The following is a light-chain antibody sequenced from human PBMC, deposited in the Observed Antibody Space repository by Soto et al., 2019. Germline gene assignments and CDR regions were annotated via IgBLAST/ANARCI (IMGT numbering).Light chain of an antibody. CDR3: CSYAGVV. V-gene: IGLV2-23*01. CDR1: SSDVGSYNL. Sequence: QSALTQPASVSGSPGQSITISCTGTSSDVGSYNLVSWYQQHPGKAPKLMIYEGSKRPSGVSNRFSGSKSGNTASLTISGLQAEDEADYYCCSYAGVVFGGGTTLTVL. J-gene: IGLJ2*01. CDR2: EGS.